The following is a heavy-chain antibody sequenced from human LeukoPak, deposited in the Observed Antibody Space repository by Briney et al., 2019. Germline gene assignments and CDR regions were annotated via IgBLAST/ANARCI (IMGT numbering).Heavy chain of an antibody. Sequence: PGGSLRLSCTGSGFTFRSYAMGWVRQAPGKGLEWVAGITDNGLARNYADSVQGRFTIHRDDSRSTVDLQMNSLRVEDTALYYCARGGWGWAQYDHWGQGTLVTVSS. J-gene: IGHJ4*02. D-gene: IGHD5-24*01. CDR1: GFTFRSYA. V-gene: IGHV3-23*01. CDR3: ARGGWGWAQYDH. CDR2: ITDNGLAR.